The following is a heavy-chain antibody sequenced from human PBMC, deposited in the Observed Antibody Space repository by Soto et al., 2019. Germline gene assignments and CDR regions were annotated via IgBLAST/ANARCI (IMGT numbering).Heavy chain of an antibody. J-gene: IGHJ6*02. V-gene: IGHV3-23*01. Sequence: EVQLLESGGGLVPPGGSLRLSCAASGFTFISYAMSWVRQAPGKGLEWVSVISGSGASTYYADSVRGRFTISRDSSKNTLYLQMNSLRAEDTAVYYCAKDRDGAAAGPTKFYGMDVWGQGTTVTVSS. D-gene: IGHD6-13*01. CDR1: GFTFISYA. CDR2: ISGSGAST. CDR3: AKDRDGAAAGPTKFYGMDV.